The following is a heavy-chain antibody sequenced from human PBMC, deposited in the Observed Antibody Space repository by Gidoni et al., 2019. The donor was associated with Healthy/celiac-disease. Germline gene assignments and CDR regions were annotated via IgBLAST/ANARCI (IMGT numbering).Heavy chain of an antibody. CDR2: IYYSGST. V-gene: IGHV4-59*08. D-gene: IGHD3-10*01. Sequence: QVQLQESGPGLVKPSETLSLTCTVSGGSISSYYWSWIRQPPGKGLEWIGYIYYSGSTNYNPSLKSRVTISVDTSKNQFSLKLSSVTAADTAVYYCARLTMVRGKQFDYWGQGTLVTVSS. J-gene: IGHJ4*02. CDR1: GGSISSYY. CDR3: ARLTMVRGKQFDY.